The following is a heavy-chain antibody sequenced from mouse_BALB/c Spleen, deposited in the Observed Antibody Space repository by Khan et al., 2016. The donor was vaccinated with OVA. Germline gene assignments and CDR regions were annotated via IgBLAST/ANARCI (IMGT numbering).Heavy chain of an antibody. Sequence: QVQLKESGAELAKPGASVKMSCKASGYTFTSYWMHWVNQRPGQGLEWIGYINPSTGYTEYNQKFKDKATLTADKSSSTAYMQLSSLTSEDSAVYFCARWGLGKDYWGKGTTLTVSS. CDR3: ARWGLGKDY. CDR2: INPSTGYT. CDR1: GYTFTSYW. V-gene: IGHV1-7*01. D-gene: IGHD4-1*01. J-gene: IGHJ2*01.